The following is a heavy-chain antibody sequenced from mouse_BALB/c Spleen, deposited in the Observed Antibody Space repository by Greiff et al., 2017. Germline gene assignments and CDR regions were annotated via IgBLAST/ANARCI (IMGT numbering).Heavy chain of an antibody. CDR2: IDPANGNT. CDR1: GFNIKDTY. V-gene: IGHV14-3*02. CDR3: AREPGYDGAYAMDY. J-gene: IGHJ4*01. D-gene: IGHD2-3*01. Sequence: EVQLQQSGAELVKPGASVKLSCTASGFNIKDTYMHWVKQRPEQGLEWIGRIDPANGNTKYDPKFQGKATITADTSSNTAYLQLSSLTSEDTAVYYCAREPGYDGAYAMDYCGQGTSVTVSS.